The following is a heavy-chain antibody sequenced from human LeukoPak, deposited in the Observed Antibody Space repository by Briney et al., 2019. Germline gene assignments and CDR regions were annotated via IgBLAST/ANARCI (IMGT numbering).Heavy chain of an antibody. D-gene: IGHD2-15*01. CDR1: GGSFSGYY. CDR3: ARSPGGYCSGGSCYSGLWFDP. V-gene: IGHV4-34*01. Sequence: SETLSLTCAVYGGSFSGYYWSWIRQPPGKGLEWSGEINHSGSTNYNPSLKSRVTISVDTSKNQFSLKLSSVTAADTAVYYCARSPGGYCSGGSCYSGLWFDPWGQGTLVTVSS. CDR2: INHSGST. J-gene: IGHJ5*02.